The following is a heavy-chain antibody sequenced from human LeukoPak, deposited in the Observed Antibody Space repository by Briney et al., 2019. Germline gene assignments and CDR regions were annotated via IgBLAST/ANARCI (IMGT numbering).Heavy chain of an antibody. D-gene: IGHD3-22*01. CDR2: IYHSGST. CDR1: GGSISSSNW. Sequence: SETLSLTCAVSGGSISSSNWWSWVRQPPGKGLEWIGEIYHSGSTNYNPSLKSRVTISVDKSKNQFSLKLSSVTAADTAVYYRARVYYDSRTVGDFQHWGQGTLVTVSS. CDR3: ARVYYDSRTVGDFQH. J-gene: IGHJ1*01. V-gene: IGHV4-4*02.